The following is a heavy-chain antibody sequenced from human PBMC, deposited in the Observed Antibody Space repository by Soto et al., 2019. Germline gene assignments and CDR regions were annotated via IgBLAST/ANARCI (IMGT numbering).Heavy chain of an antibody. V-gene: IGHV3-30*18. CDR2: MSYDGSSR. J-gene: IGHJ4*02. Sequence: PGGSLRLSCEASGFTFSSYGMHWVRQAPGKGLEWVAVMSYDGSSRHYADSVKGRFTISRDNSNNTLYLQMHSLTPGDTAVYYCVNQDRPMATITSFDYWGRGTLVTVSS. D-gene: IGHD5-12*01. CDR3: VNQDRPMATITSFDY. CDR1: GFTFSSYG.